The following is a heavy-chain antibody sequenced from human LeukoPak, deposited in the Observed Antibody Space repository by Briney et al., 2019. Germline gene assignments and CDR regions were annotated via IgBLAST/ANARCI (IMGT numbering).Heavy chain of an antibody. CDR2: MSYDGTYK. CDR1: GFTFSTYG. D-gene: IGHD3-10*02. CDR3: AKANAREFDY. V-gene: IGHV3-30*18. J-gene: IGHJ4*02. Sequence: PGKSLTLSCVASGFTFSTYGMHWVRQAPGKGLEWVAVMSYDGTYKSYADSVKGRFTVSRDNPENTLYLQMSSLSAEDTAVYYCAKANAREFDYWGQGTLVTVSS.